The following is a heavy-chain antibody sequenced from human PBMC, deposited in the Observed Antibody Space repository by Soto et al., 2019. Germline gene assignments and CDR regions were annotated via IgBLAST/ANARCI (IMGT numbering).Heavy chain of an antibody. Sequence: GGSRRLSCAASGCRFSRSGMTWVRQAPGMRLESGAGIGGSGRNTYYADSVKGRLRISRDNSKNTLFLQMNSLRDADTAIYYSGKDGLRDARSATDCCGQGTRVTVSS. CDR2: IGGSGRNT. CDR1: GCRFSRSG. V-gene: IGHV3-23*01. CDR3: GKDGLRDARSATDC. J-gene: IGHJ4*02. D-gene: IGHD6-13*01.